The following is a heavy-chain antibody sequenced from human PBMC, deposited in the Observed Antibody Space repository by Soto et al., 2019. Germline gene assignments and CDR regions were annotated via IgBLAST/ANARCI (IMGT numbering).Heavy chain of an antibody. CDR2: IFHGGTT. CDR3: ARNPFDY. J-gene: IGHJ4*02. CDR1: GGSISTDYW. Sequence: SETLSLTCAVSGGSISTDYWWSWVRQPPGKGLEWIGEIFHGGTTNYNPSLKSRVTISMDKSDNQFSLKLNSVTAADTGVYYCARNPFDYWGQGTLVTVAS. V-gene: IGHV4-4*02.